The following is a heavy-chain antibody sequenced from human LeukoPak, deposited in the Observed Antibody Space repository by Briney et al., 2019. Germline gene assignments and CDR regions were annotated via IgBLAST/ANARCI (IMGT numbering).Heavy chain of an antibody. Sequence: PGGSLRLSCSVSGFSFSSYVLHWVRQAPGKGLESVSGISQNGDNTYYADSVKGTFTISKDNSENTLYLQMNSLRPEDTAVYYCMNPNHYGSGRWGQGTLVTVSS. J-gene: IGHJ4*02. V-gene: IGHV3-64D*06. CDR1: GFSFSSYV. D-gene: IGHD3-10*01. CDR2: ISQNGDNT. CDR3: MNPNHYGSGR.